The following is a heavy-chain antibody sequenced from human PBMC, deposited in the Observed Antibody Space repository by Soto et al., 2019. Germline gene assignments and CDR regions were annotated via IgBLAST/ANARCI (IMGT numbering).Heavy chain of an antibody. J-gene: IGHJ3*02. CDR2: INHSGST. D-gene: IGHD3-10*01. Sequence: QVQLQQWGAGLLKPSETLSLTCAVYGGSFSGYYWSWIRQPPGKGLEWIGEINHSGSTNYNPSLKSRVTISVDTSKNQFSLKLSSVTAADTAVYYCARGRSWMVRGKPGVFDIWGQGTMVTVSS. V-gene: IGHV4-34*01. CDR1: GGSFSGYY. CDR3: ARGRSWMVRGKPGVFDI.